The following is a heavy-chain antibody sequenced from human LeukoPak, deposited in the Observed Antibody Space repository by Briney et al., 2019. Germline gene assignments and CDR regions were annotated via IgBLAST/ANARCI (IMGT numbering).Heavy chain of an antibody. D-gene: IGHD6-19*01. J-gene: IGHJ4*02. CDR2: VSGSGGST. CDR3: AKDEDRIAVAGQFDY. CDR1: GFTFSSYA. Sequence: GGSLRLSCAASGFTFSSYAMSWVRQAPGKGLEWVSAVSGSGGSTYYADSVKGRFTISRDNSKNTLYLQMNSLRAEDTAVYYCAKDEDRIAVAGQFDYWGQETLATVSS. V-gene: IGHV3-23*01.